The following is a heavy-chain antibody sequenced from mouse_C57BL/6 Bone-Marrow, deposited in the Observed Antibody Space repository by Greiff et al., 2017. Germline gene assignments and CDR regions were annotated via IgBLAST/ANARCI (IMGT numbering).Heavy chain of an antibody. CDR2: IHPISGST. J-gene: IGHJ2*01. CDR3: ARGPYYCSSFDY. CDR1: GYTFTSYW. D-gene: IGHD1-1*01. V-gene: IGHV1-64*01. Sequence: QVQLQQSGAELAKPGASVKLSCKASGYTFTSYWMHWVKQRPGQGLEWIGMIHPISGSTNYNEKFKSKATLSVDKSSSTAYMQFSSLTSEDSAVYYCARGPYYCSSFDYWGQGTTLTVSS.